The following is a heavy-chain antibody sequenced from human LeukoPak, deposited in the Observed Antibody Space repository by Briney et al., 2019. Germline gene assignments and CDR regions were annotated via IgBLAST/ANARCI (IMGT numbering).Heavy chain of an antibody. CDR2: ISSSGSTI. D-gene: IGHD3-10*01. V-gene: IGHV3-11*01. CDR3: ARDKTMVRGVRTYGMDV. CDR1: GFTFSDYY. J-gene: IGHJ6*02. Sequence: GGSLRLSCAASGFTFSDYYMSWIRQAPGKGLEWVSYISSSGSTIYYADSVKGRFTISRDNAKNSLYLQMNSLRAEDTAVYYCARDKTMVRGVRTYGMDVWGQGTTVTVSS.